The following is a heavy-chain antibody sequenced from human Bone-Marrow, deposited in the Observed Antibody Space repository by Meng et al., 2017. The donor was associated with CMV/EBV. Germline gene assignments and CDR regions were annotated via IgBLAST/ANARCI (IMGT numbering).Heavy chain of an antibody. CDR1: GGSFSGYY. CDR3: AREGKPGYYYYALDV. D-gene: IGHD3-10*01. J-gene: IGHJ6*02. V-gene: IGHV4-59*01. Sequence: SETLSLTCAVYGGSFSGYYWSWIRQPPGKGLEWIGYIYHSGSTTNNPSLKSRVTISVDTSKNQYLLKLSSVTAADTAVYYGAREGKPGYYYYALDVWGQGTTVTVSS. CDR2: IYHSGST.